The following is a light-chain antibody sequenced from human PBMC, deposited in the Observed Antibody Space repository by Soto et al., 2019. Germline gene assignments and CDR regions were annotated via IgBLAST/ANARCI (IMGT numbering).Light chain of an antibody. CDR3: QSYDSSLRVV. CDR2: GNS. Sequence: QSVLTQPPSVSGAPGQRVTISCTGSSSNIGAGYDVHWYQQLPGTAPKLLIYGNSNRPSGVPDRFSGSKSGTSASLDITGRQAEDEADYYCQSYDSSLRVVFGGGTKLTVL. CDR1: SSNIGAGYD. J-gene: IGLJ2*01. V-gene: IGLV1-40*01.